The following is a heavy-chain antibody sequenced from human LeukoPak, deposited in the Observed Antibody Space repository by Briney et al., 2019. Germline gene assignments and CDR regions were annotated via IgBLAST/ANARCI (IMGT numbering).Heavy chain of an antibody. V-gene: IGHV1-2*02. CDR3: ARAYSSGWYGSTDY. CDR2: IGPKSGGT. D-gene: IGHD6-19*01. J-gene: IGHJ4*02. CDR1: GYTFIDYY. Sequence: ASVKVSCKASGYTFIDYYMHWVRQAPGPGLEWMGWIGPKSGGTSYAQKFQDRVAMIRDTSISTAYMELTRLRSDDTAVYYCARAYSSGWYGSTDYWGQGTLVTVSS.